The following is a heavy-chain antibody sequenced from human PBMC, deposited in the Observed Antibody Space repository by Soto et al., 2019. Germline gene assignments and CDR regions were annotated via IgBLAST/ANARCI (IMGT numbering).Heavy chain of an antibody. Sequence: SETLSLTCAVSGGSISSSNWWSWVRQPPGKGLEWIGYIYYSGSAYYNPSLKSRITISVDTSKNQFSLKLSSVTAADTAVYYCARTGNYGGNSMDFDCWGQGTLVTVSS. V-gene: IGHV4-30-4*01. CDR1: GGSISSSNW. D-gene: IGHD4-17*01. J-gene: IGHJ4*02. CDR2: IYYSGSA. CDR3: ARTGNYGGNSMDFDC.